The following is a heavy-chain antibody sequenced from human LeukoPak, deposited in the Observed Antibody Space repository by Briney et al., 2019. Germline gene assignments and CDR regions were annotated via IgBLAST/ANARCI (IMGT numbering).Heavy chain of an antibody. D-gene: IGHD4-11*01. CDR1: GFTFDDYG. CDR3: ARGHSDSYYYYYYMDV. Sequence: GGSLRLSCAASGFTFDDYGMSWVRQAPGKGLEWVSGINWNGGSTGYADSVKGRFTISRDNAKNSLYLQMNSLRAEDTALYYCARGHSDSYYYYYYMDVWGKGTTVTVSS. V-gene: IGHV3-20*04. CDR2: INWNGGST. J-gene: IGHJ6*03.